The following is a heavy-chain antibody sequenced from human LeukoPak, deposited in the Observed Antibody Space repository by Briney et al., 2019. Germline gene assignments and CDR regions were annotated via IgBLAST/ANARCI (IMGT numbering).Heavy chain of an antibody. CDR1: GFTFDDYG. CDR2: ISWNSGSI. V-gene: IGHV3-9*01. D-gene: IGHD4-17*01. CDR3: ARTRTTVTTGDY. Sequence: GGSLRLSCAASGFTFDDYGMHWVRHAPGKGLEWVSGISWNSGSIDYADSVRGRFTISRDNSKNTLYLQMNSLRAEDTALYYCARTRTTVTTGDYWGQGTLVTVSS. J-gene: IGHJ4*02.